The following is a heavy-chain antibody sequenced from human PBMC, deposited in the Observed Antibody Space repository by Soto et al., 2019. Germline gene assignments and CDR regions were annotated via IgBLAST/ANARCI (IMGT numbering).Heavy chain of an antibody. CDR2: IYYSGST. D-gene: IGHD2-2*01. J-gene: IGHJ4*02. Sequence: TSETLSLTCTVSGGSISSYYWSWIRQPPGKGLEWIGYIYYSGSTNYNPSLKSRVTISADTSTNQFSLKLSSVTAADTAVYYCARGQGLGYCSSTSCYAEGPIDYWGQGTLVTVSS. V-gene: IGHV4-59*01. CDR1: GGSISSYY. CDR3: ARGQGLGYCSSTSCYAEGPIDY.